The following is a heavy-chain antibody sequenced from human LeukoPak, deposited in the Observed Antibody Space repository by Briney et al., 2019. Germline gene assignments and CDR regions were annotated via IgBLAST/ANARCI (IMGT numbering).Heavy chain of an antibody. CDR3: AAGRGYCSGGSCYGDDSFDI. CDR2: INPNSGGT. V-gene: IGHV1-2*02. Sequence: GASVKVSCKASGYTFTDYNMYWVRQAPGQGLEWMGWINPNSGGTNYAQKFQGRVTMTRDTSISTAYMELSRLRSDDTAVYYCAAGRGYCSGGSCYGDDSFDIWGQGTMVTVSS. J-gene: IGHJ3*02. D-gene: IGHD2-15*01. CDR1: GYTFTDYN.